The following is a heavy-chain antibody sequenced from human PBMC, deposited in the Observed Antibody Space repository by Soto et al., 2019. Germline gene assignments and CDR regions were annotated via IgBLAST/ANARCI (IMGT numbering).Heavy chain of an antibody. J-gene: IGHJ5*02. Sequence: EVQLVESGGGLVNPGGSLRLSCVVSGFPFSTSNMTWVRQAPGKGLEWVSFISRSSTYIYSADSVKGRFTISRDDAENSLFLQMNSLRAEDTAVYYCARGVLPISSTSWFDPWGQGTMVTVSS. V-gene: IGHV3-21*01. CDR1: GFPFSTSN. CDR2: ISRSSTYI. D-gene: IGHD2-2*01. CDR3: ARGVLPISSTSWFDP.